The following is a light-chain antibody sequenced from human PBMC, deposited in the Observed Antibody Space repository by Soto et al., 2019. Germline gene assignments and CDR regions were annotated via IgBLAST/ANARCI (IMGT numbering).Light chain of an antibody. CDR3: SSFTVSNSFV. CDR2: EVN. CDR1: SNDVGGYNY. Sequence: QSVLTQPPSTSGSPGQSVTISCAGTSNDVGGYNYVSWYQQHPGKAPKLMIYEVNKRPSGVPDRFSGSKSGNTASLTVSGLEAEDEADYYCSSFTVSNSFVFGTGTKLTVL. V-gene: IGLV2-8*01. J-gene: IGLJ1*01.